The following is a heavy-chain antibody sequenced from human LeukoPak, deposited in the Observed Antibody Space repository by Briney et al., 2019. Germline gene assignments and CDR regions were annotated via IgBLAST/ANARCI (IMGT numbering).Heavy chain of an antibody. Sequence: SVKVSCKASGGTFSFGTAGVTWVRQASGQRLEWLGGIIPLLDSPHYAPNFQGRLTITADRFSGVAYMELSSLRSEDTAVYYCARERATTIPPISWGQGTMVTVSS. CDR2: IIPLLDSP. D-gene: IGHD2-2*02. CDR1: GGTFSFGTAG. CDR3: ARERATTIPPIS. J-gene: IGHJ3*01. V-gene: IGHV1-69*10.